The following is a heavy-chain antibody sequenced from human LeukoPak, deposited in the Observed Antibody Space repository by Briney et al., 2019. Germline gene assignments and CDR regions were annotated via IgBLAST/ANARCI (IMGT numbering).Heavy chain of an antibody. CDR2: IYYSGST. Sequence: SETLSLTCTVSGYSISSGYYWSWIRQPPGKGLEWIGYIYYSGSTNYNPSLKSRVTISVDTSKNQFSLKLSSVTAADTAVYYCARGPPFDYWGQGTLVTVSS. CDR3: ARGPPFDY. CDR1: GYSISSGYY. V-gene: IGHV4-61*01. J-gene: IGHJ4*02.